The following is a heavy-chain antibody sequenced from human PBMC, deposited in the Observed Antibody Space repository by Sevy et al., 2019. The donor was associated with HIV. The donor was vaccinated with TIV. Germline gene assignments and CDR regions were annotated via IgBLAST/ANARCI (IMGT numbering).Heavy chain of an antibody. Sequence: GGSLRLSCAASGFTFSSYSMNWIRQAPGKGLEWVSSISSSSSYIYYADSVKGRFTISRDNAKNSLYLQMNSLRAEDTAVYYCARGSWEFNRNYYYYGMDVWGQGTTVTVSS. V-gene: IGHV3-21*01. J-gene: IGHJ6*02. CDR3: ARGSWEFNRNYYYYGMDV. CDR1: GFTFSSYS. CDR2: ISSSSSYI. D-gene: IGHD1-26*01.